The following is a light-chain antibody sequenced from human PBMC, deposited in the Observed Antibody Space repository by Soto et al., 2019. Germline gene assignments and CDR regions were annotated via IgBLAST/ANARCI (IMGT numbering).Light chain of an antibody. J-gene: IGLJ3*02. V-gene: IGLV2-14*03. CDR3: CSHSSSITWM. CDR1: SNDVGGYNI. CDR2: EVA. Sequence: QSALTQTASVSGSPGQSITMSCTGTSNDVGGYNIVSWYQQHPGKAPKLIVHEVANRLSGVSGRFSGSKSGNTAFLTISGLQAEDEAVYYCCSHSSSITWMFGGGTKLTVL.